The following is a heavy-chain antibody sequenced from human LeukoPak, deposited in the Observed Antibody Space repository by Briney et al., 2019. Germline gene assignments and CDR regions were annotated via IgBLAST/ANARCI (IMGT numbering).Heavy chain of an antibody. V-gene: IGHV4-59*01. D-gene: IGHD3-10*01. J-gene: IGHJ4*02. CDR2: IYYSGST. CDR1: GGSISSYY. CDR3: ARDRGVRGVSFFDY. Sequence: SETLSLTCTVSGGSISSYYWSWIRQPPGKGLEWMGYIYYSGSTNYNPSLKSRVTISVDTSKNQFSLKLSSVTAADTAVYYCARDRGVRGVSFFDYWGQGTLVTVSS.